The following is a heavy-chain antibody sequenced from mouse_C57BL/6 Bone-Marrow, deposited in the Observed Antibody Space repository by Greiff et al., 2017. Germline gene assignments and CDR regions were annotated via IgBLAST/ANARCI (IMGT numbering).Heavy chain of an antibody. V-gene: IGHV5-6*01. Sequence: EVKVVESGGDLVKPGGSLKLSCAASGFTFSSYGMSWVRQTPDKRLEWVATISSGGSYTYYPDSVKGRFTISRDNAKNTLYLQMSSLKSEDTAMYYCARLITTVVGFDYWGQGTTLTVSS. CDR1: GFTFSSYG. D-gene: IGHD1-1*01. CDR2: ISSGGSYT. J-gene: IGHJ2*01. CDR3: ARLITTVVGFDY.